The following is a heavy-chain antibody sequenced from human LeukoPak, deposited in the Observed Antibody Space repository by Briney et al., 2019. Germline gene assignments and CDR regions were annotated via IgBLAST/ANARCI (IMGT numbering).Heavy chain of an antibody. V-gene: IGHV5-51*01. D-gene: IGHD1-26*01. CDR1: GYSFTSYW. Sequence: GESLKISCKGSGYSFTSYWIGWVRQMPGKGLEWMGIIYPGDSDTRYSPSFQGQVTISADKSISTAYLQWSSLKASDTAMYYCARLDNMWELLRGAWYFDYWGQGTLVTVSS. J-gene: IGHJ4*02. CDR3: ARLDNMWELLRGAWYFDY. CDR2: IYPGDSDT.